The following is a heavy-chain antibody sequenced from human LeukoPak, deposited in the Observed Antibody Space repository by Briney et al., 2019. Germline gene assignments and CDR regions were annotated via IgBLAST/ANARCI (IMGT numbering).Heavy chain of an antibody. D-gene: IGHD5-18*01. CDR3: AREDTAMAHFDY. Sequence: GGSLRLSCAASGFTFSSYSMNWVRQAPGKGLEWVSSISSSSSYIYYADSVKGRFTISRDNAKNSLYLQMNSLRAEDTAVYYCAREDTAMAHFDYWGQGTLVTVSS. CDR2: ISSSSSYI. CDR1: GFTFSSYS. V-gene: IGHV3-21*01. J-gene: IGHJ4*02.